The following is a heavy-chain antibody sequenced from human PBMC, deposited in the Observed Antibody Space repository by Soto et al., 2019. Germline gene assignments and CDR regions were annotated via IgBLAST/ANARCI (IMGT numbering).Heavy chain of an antibody. CDR2: FYYSGTT. D-gene: IGHD3-16*01. V-gene: IGHV4-59*08. CDR1: GGSISNYY. CDR3: ARQPPGGDDSFDV. Sequence: QVQLQESGPGLVKPLETLSLTCAVSGGSISNYYWSWIRQTPGKRLEWIAYFYYSGTTKYNPSLKSRVTISEDPSKNQFSLELTSVTAADTAVYYCARQPPGGDDSFDVWGQGTMVTVSS. J-gene: IGHJ3*01.